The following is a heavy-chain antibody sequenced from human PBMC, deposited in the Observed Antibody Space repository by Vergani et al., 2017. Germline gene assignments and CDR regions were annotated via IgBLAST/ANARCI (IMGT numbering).Heavy chain of an antibody. J-gene: IGHJ5*02. CDR3: ARDLPRIQLWASGGWFDP. CDR1: GGTFSSYA. V-gene: IGHV1-69*04. D-gene: IGHD5-18*01. CDR2: IIPILGIA. Sequence: QVQLVQSGAEVKKPGSSVKVSCKASGGTFSSYAISWVRQAPGQGLEWMGRIIPILGIANYAQKFQGRVTITRDTSASTAYMELSSLRSEDTAVYYCARDLPRIQLWASGGWFDPWGQGTLVTVSS.